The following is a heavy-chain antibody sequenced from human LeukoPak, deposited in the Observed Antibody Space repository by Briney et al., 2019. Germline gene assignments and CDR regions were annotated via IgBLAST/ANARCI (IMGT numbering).Heavy chain of an antibody. D-gene: IGHD3-10*01. J-gene: IGHJ6*03. CDR1: RFIFSAHW. CDR3: VRDVRGVGQDYYYMDV. V-gene: IGHV3-74*01. Sequence: GGSLRLSCAASRFIFSAHWMHWIRQAPGKGLVWVSRINRDGTSITYADSARGRFTVSRDNAKGTMYLQMNSLTADDTALYYCVRDVRGVGQDYYYMDVWGKGTTVTVSS. CDR2: INRDGTSI.